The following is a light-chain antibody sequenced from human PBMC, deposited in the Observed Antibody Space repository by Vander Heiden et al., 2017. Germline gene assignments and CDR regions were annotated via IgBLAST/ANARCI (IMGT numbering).Light chain of an antibody. J-gene: IGLJ2*01. Sequence: QSALTQPASLSGSPGQSITISCTGTTSDVGSYNLVSWYQQHPGKAPKLLIYEVSERPSGISNRFSGSKSGNTASLTISGLQAEDEADYYCCSYTTSDTRVFGGGTKLTVL. CDR2: EVS. CDR1: TSDVGSYNL. V-gene: IGLV2-23*02. CDR3: CSYTTSDTRV.